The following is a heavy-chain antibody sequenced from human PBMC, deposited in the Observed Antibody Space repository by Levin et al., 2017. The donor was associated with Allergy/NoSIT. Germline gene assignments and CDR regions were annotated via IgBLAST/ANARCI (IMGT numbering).Heavy chain of an antibody. CDR2: VSYDGSNK. Sequence: GGSLRLSCAASGFTFSNYGMHWVRQAPGKGLEWVAVVSYDGSNKYYADSVKGRFTISRDNSKNTVFLQTNSLRAEDTAVYYCAKDSGHNIPLNWGQGTLVTVSS. CDR3: AKDSGHNIPLN. CDR1: GFTFSNYG. D-gene: IGHD3-10*01. V-gene: IGHV3-30*18. J-gene: IGHJ4*02.